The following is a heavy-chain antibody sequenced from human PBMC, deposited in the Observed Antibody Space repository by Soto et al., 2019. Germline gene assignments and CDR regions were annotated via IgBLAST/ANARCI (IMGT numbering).Heavy chain of an antibody. D-gene: IGHD6-19*01. Sequence: QVQLVESGGGVVQPGRSLRLSCAASGFTFSSYGMHWVRQAPGKGLEWVSVILYDGSAKYYADSVKGRFSISRDNARNTLYLQMNSLRDEDTAVYYCASLKLVAGRNRFDPWGQGTLVTVSS. CDR2: ILYDGSAK. V-gene: IGHV3-33*03. CDR3: ASLKLVAGRNRFDP. J-gene: IGHJ5*02. CDR1: GFTFSSYG.